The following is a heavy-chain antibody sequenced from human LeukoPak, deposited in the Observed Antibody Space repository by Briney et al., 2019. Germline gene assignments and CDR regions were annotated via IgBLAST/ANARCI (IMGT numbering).Heavy chain of an antibody. V-gene: IGHV4-38-2*02. CDR3: ARLVRYCSSTSCYTRYYYYYYYMDV. CDR1: GYSISSGYY. J-gene: IGHJ6*03. CDR2: IYYSGST. D-gene: IGHD2-2*02. Sequence: SETLSLTCTVSGYSISSGYYWGWIRQPPGKGLEWIGSIYYSGSTYHNPSLKSRVTISVDTSKHQFSLKLSSVTAADTAVYYCARLVRYCSSTSCYTRYYYYYYYMDVWGEGTTVTVSS.